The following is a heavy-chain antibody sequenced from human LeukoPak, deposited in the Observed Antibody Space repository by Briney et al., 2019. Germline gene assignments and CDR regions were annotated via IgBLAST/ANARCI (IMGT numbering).Heavy chain of an antibody. J-gene: IGHJ3*02. Sequence: GGSLRLSXTASGFTFSGYYMHWVCQAPGKGLVWVSRLNSDGGDTRFADSVKGRFAISRDNAKDTLYLQMNSLRVEDTAVYYCTTTVTTGGGAFDIWGQGTMVTVSS. CDR1: GFTFSGYY. V-gene: IGHV3-74*01. CDR2: LNSDGGDT. D-gene: IGHD4-17*01. CDR3: TTTVTTGGGAFDI.